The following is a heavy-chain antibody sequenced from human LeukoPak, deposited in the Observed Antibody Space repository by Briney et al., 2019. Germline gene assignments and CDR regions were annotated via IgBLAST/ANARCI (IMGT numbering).Heavy chain of an antibody. CDR1: GYTFTSYG. CDR2: ISAYNGNT. Sequence: PEASVKVSCKASGYTFTSYGISWVRQAPGQGLEWMGWISAYNGNTNYAQKLQGRVTMTTDTSTSTAYMELRSLRSDDTAVYYCARATSSYLDHEYDYWGQGTLVTVSS. D-gene: IGHD3-9*01. V-gene: IGHV1-18*01. J-gene: IGHJ4*02. CDR3: ARATSSYLDHEYDY.